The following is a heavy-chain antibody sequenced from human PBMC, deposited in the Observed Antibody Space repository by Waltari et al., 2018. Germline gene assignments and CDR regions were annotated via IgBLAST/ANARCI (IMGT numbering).Heavy chain of an antibody. Sequence: QVQLVESGGGVVQPGRSLRLSCAASGFTFSSYAMHWVRQAPGKGLGWVAIISYDGSNKYYADSVKGRFTISRDNSKNTLYLQMNSLRAEDTAVYYCARDRIAAAGTELDYWGQGTLVTVSS. CDR1: GFTFSSYA. D-gene: IGHD6-13*01. J-gene: IGHJ4*02. CDR2: ISYDGSNK. CDR3: ARDRIAAAGTELDY. V-gene: IGHV3-30-3*01.